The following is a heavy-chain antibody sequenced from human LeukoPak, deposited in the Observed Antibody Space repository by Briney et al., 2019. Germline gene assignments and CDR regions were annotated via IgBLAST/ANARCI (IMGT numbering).Heavy chain of an antibody. V-gene: IGHV4-34*01. Sequence: PSETLSLTCAVYGGSFSGYYWSWIRQPPGKGLEWIGEINHSGSTNYNPSLKSRVTMSVDTSKNQFSLKLSSVTAADTAVYYCARDWIGPRSWFDPWGQGTLVTVSS. CDR1: GGSFSGYY. CDR3: ARDWIGPRSWFDP. J-gene: IGHJ5*02. D-gene: IGHD2-2*03. CDR2: INHSGST.